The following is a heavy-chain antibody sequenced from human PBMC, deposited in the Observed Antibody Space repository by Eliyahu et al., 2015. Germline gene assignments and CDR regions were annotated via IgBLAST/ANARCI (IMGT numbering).Heavy chain of an antibody. Sequence: QVQLVESGGGVVQPGRSLRLSCAASGFTFSTYGMHWVRQAPGKGLEWVAVISYDGSNKYYADSVKGRFTISRDNSKNTLYLQMNSLRAEDTAVYYCAKAKGSWYEYFQHWGQGTLVTVSS. V-gene: IGHV3-30*18. CDR3: AKAKGSWYEYFQH. CDR2: ISYDGSNK. D-gene: IGHD6-13*01. CDR1: GFTFSTYG. J-gene: IGHJ1*01.